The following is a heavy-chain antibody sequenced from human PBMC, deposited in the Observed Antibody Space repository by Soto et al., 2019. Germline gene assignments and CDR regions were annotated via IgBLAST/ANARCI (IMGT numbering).Heavy chain of an antibody. CDR3: TRGYFDGTLYYPPGE. D-gene: IGHD3-9*01. Sequence: QVQLQESGPGLVKPSETLSLTCTVSGDSVSSDNVHWGWIRLPPGKGLEWIGVSYYTGTTHYNPSLKSRVTISVDTSKNQFSLKLSSVTAPDTAVYYCTRGYFDGTLYYPPGEWGPGTLVTVSS. CDR2: SYYTGTT. J-gene: IGHJ4*02. CDR1: GDSVSSDNVH. V-gene: IGHV4-39*01.